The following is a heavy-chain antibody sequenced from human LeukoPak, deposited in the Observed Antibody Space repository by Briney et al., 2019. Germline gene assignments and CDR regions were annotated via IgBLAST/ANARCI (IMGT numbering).Heavy chain of an antibody. CDR1: GYTFTSYT. D-gene: IGHD3-10*01. J-gene: IGHJ5*02. Sequence: ASVKVSCKASGYTFTSYTMHWVRLAPGQRLEWMGWINAGNGNTKYSQKFQGRVTITRDTSASTAYMELSSLRSEDTAVYYCARDNRPSYYYGSGSLVDWFDPWGQGTLVTVSS. V-gene: IGHV1-3*01. CDR3: ARDNRPSYYYGSGSLVDWFDP. CDR2: INAGNGNT.